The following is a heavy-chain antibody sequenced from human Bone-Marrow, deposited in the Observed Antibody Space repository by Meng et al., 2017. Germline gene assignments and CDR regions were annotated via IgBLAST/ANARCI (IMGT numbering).Heavy chain of an antibody. CDR3: ARDGRNSGSNTAIDY. V-gene: IGHV1-18*01. CDR2: ISAYNGNT. Sequence: VQLVQSGAEVEKPGAAGKVACNASGYTFTSYGISWVRQAPGQGLEWMGWISAYNGNTNSAQKLQGRVTMTTDTSTSTAYMELRSLRSDDTAVYYCARDGRNSGSNTAIDYWGQGTLVTVSS. CDR1: GYTFTSYG. J-gene: IGHJ4*02. D-gene: IGHD1-26*01.